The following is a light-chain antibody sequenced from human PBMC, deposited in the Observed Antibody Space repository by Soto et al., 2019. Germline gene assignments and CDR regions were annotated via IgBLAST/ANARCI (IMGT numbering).Light chain of an antibody. CDR2: AAS. CDR3: QQSYSTPNLT. J-gene: IGKJ4*01. CDR1: QSISSY. Sequence: DIQMTQSPSSLSASVGDRVTITCPASQSISSYLNWYQQKPGKAPKLLIYAASSLQSRVASRLSGIGSGTDFTLTISSLQPEDSATYYCQQSYSTPNLTFGGGTKVEIK. V-gene: IGKV1-39*01.